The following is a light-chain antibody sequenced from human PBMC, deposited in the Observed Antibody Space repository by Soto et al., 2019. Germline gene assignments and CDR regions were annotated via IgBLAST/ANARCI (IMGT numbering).Light chain of an antibody. J-gene: IGKJ3*01. CDR2: GAS. Sequence: EIVMTQSQATLSVSPGERATLSCRASQSVSSNLAWYQQKPGQAPRLLISGASTRATGIPARFSGSGSGTEFTLTISSLQSEDFAIYYCQQYNNWPFTFGPGTKVDIK. CDR1: QSVSSN. CDR3: QQYNNWPFT. V-gene: IGKV3-15*01.